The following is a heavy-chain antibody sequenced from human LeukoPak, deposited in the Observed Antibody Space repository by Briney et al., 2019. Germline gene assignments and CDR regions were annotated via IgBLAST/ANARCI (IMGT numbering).Heavy chain of an antibody. V-gene: IGHV1-46*01. D-gene: IGHD3-10*02. CDR3: ARYVRGDEFDY. J-gene: IGHJ4*02. CDR1: GYTFTGYY. Sequence: ASVKVSCKASGYTFTGYYMHWVRQAPGQGLEWMGIINPSGGSTSYAQKFQGRVTMTRDTSTSTVYMELSSLRSEDTAVYYCARYVRGDEFDYWGQGTLVTVSS. CDR2: INPSGGST.